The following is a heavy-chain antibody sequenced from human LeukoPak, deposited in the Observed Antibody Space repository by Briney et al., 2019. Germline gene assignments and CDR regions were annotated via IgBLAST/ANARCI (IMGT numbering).Heavy chain of an antibody. CDR3: ARDIAVEDKPHNVPIV. Sequence: AAVSVSCKPSGYTFIGYYMHGVPQAPRQGVEWMGWVNPKSGGTNYAQKFQGTVTMTRDTSISTAYMALSRLRSDDTAVYYCARDIAVEDKPHNVPIVWGQGTLVTVSS. CDR1: GYTFIGYY. CDR2: VNPKSGGT. J-gene: IGHJ4*02. V-gene: IGHV1-2*02. D-gene: IGHD6-19*01.